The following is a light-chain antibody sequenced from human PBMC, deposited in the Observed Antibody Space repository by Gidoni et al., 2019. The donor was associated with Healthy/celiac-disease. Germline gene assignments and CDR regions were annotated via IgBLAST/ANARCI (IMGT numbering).Light chain of an antibody. Sequence: IQLTQSPSSLSASVGDSVTITCRASQGMSSYLAWYQQKPGKAPKLLIYAASTLQRGVPSRFSGSGSGTDFTLTISSLQPEDFATYYCQQLNSYPPWTFGQGTKVEIK. V-gene: IGKV1-9*01. CDR1: QGMSSY. CDR3: QQLNSYPPWT. J-gene: IGKJ1*01. CDR2: AAS.